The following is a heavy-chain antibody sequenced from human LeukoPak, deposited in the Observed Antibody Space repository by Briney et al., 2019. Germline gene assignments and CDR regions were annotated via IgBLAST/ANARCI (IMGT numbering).Heavy chain of an antibody. CDR3: ARLRLPTNFFDY. CDR2: TFYRSKWFN. V-gene: IGHV6-1*01. CDR1: GDSVSTNSAA. J-gene: IGHJ4*02. Sequence: SQTLSLTCAISGDSVSTNSAAWNWIRQSPSRGLEWLGRTFYRSKWFNEYALSVKSRISIESDTSKNQFSLHLISVTPEDTAVYYCARLRLPTNFFDYWGQGALVTVSS.